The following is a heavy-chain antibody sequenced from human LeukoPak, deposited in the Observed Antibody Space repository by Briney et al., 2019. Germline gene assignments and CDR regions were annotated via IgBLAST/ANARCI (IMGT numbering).Heavy chain of an antibody. CDR2: ISAYNGNT. CDR1: GYTFTSYG. D-gene: IGHD2-15*01. J-gene: IGHJ4*02. V-gene: IGHV1-18*01. CDR3: ATENCSGGSCFPPIDY. Sequence: ASVKVSCKASGYTFTSYGISWVRQAAGQGLEWMGWISAYNGNTNYAQKLQGRVTMTTDTSTSTAYMELRSLRSDDTAVYYCATENCSGGSCFPPIDYWGQGTLVTVSS.